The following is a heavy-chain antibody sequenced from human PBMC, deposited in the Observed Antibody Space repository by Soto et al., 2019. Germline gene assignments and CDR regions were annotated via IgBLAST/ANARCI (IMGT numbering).Heavy chain of an antibody. Sequence: PSETLSLTCSVSGGSISSVSYYWGWIRQPPGKGLEWIGSIYYSGSAYYSPSLKSRVTMSVDTSKNQLSLELTSVTAADTAVYYCARDKITGLFDYWGQGTLVTVSS. CDR2: IYYSGSA. CDR1: GGSISSVSYY. D-gene: IGHD2-8*02. V-gene: IGHV4-39*02. CDR3: ARDKITGLFDY. J-gene: IGHJ4*02.